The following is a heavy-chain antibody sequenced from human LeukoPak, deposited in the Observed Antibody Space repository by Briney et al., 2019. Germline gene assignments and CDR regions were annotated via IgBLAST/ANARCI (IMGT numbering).Heavy chain of an antibody. CDR3: AKGAGGSYGLYYFDY. J-gene: IGHJ4*02. Sequence: GGSLRLSCAASGFPFSSYAMSWVRQAPGKGLHWVSSIIASGGSTYYTDSVKGRFTISRGNSKNTVYLQMNSLRAEDTAVYYCAKGAGGSYGLYYFDYWGQGTPVTVSS. CDR2: IIASGGST. CDR1: GFPFSSYA. V-gene: IGHV3-23*01. D-gene: IGHD3-10*01.